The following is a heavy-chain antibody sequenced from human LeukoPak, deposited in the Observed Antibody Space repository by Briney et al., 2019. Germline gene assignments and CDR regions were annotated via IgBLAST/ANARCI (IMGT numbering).Heavy chain of an antibody. Sequence: PSETLSLTCNGSGGSISSYYWSWIRQPPGKGLEWIGYIYYSGSTNYNPSLKSRVTISVDTSESQFSLKLTSVTAADTDVYYCARQGGYLSPLGIWGQGTVVTVSS. J-gene: IGHJ3*02. V-gene: IGHV4-59*08. D-gene: IGHD3-10*01. CDR1: GGSISSYY. CDR2: IYYSGST. CDR3: ARQGGYLSPLGI.